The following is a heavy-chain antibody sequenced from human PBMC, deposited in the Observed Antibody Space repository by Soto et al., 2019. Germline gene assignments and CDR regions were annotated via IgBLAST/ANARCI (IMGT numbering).Heavy chain of an antibody. CDR3: ARDRICPNYRFDY. Sequence: SETLSLTCTVSGGSISSGGYYWSWIRQHPGKGLEWIGYINYSGSTYYNPSLKGRVTISVDTSKNQFSLRLSSVTAADTAVYYCARDRICPNYRFDYWGQGTLVTVSS. J-gene: IGHJ4*02. CDR2: INYSGST. CDR1: GGSISSGGYY. V-gene: IGHV4-31*03. D-gene: IGHD4-4*01.